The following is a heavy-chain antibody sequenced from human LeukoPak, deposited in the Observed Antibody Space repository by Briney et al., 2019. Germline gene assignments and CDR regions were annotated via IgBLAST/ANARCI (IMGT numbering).Heavy chain of an antibody. CDR3: ARAYRLFLPVAPAGFDASDI. CDR2: ISSSSSYI. Sequence: GSLRLSCAASGFTFSSYSMNWVRQAPGKGLEWVSSISSSSSYIYYADSVKGRFTISRDNAKNSLYLQMNSLRAEDTAVYYCARAYRLFLPVAPAGFDASDIWGQGTMVTV. J-gene: IGHJ3*02. D-gene: IGHD2-2*01. V-gene: IGHV3-21*01. CDR1: GFTFSSYS.